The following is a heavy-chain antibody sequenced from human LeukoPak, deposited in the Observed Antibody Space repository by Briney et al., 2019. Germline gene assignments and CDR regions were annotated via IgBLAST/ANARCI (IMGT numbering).Heavy chain of an antibody. CDR3: ARDRRYCSSTSCYHPFDY. CDR1: GYTLTSYG. CDR2: ISAYNGNT. D-gene: IGHD2-2*01. Sequence: GASVKVSCKASGYTLTSYGISWVRQAPGQGLEWMGWISAYNGNTNYAQKLQGRVTMTTDTSTSTAYMELRSLRSDDTAVYYCARDRRYCSSTSCYHPFDYWGQGTLVTVSS. J-gene: IGHJ4*02. V-gene: IGHV1-18*01.